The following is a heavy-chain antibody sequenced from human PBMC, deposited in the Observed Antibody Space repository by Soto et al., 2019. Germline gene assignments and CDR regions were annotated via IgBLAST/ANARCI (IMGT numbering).Heavy chain of an antibody. D-gene: IGHD1-26*01. CDR1: GYTLTELS. Sequence: ASVKVSCKVSGYTLTELSMHWVRQAHGKGLEGMGGFDPEDGETIYAQKFQGRVTMTEDTSTDTAYMELSSLTSEDTAVYYCAAGWELLTAPQFDYWGQGTLVTVSS. CDR2: FDPEDGET. CDR3: AAGWELLTAPQFDY. V-gene: IGHV1-24*01. J-gene: IGHJ4*02.